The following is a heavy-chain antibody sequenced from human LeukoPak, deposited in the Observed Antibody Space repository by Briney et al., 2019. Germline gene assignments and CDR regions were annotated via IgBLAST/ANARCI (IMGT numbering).Heavy chain of an antibody. J-gene: IGHJ5*02. D-gene: IGHD6-13*01. CDR2: ISAYNGNK. CDR3: ARGVAAAGTEDWFDP. Sequence: ASVKVSCKASGYTFTNYGISWVRQAPGQGLDWMGWISAYNGNKVYAQELQGRVTMTTDTSTSTAYMELSSLRSEDTAVYYCARGVAAAGTEDWFDPWGQGTLVTVSS. V-gene: IGHV1-18*01. CDR1: GYTFTNYG.